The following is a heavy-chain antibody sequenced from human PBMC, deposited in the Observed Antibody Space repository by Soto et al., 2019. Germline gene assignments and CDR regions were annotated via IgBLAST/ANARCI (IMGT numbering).Heavy chain of an antibody. Sequence: EVQLVESGGGLVQPGGSLKLSCAASGFTFSGSAMHRVRQASGKGLEWVGRIRSKANSYATAYAASVKGRFTISRDDSKNTAYLQMNSLKTEDTAVYYCTRQVATTDDAFDIWGQGTMVTVSS. CDR3: TRQVATTDDAFDI. J-gene: IGHJ3*02. CDR2: IRSKANSYAT. CDR1: GFTFSGSA. D-gene: IGHD5-12*01. V-gene: IGHV3-73*01.